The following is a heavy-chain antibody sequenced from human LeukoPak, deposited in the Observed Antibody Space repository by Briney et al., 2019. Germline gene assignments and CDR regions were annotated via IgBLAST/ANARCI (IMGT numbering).Heavy chain of an antibody. CDR2: INPNSGGT. J-gene: IGHJ4*02. Sequence: ASVKVSCKASGYTFTGYYMHWVRQAPGQGLEWMGWINPNSGGTNYAQKFQGRVTMTRDTSISTAYMELSRLRSDDTAVYYCARVAGIRHGAPSYWGQGTLVSVSS. D-gene: IGHD1-26*01. CDR3: ARVAGIRHGAPSY. CDR1: GYTFTGYY. V-gene: IGHV1-2*02.